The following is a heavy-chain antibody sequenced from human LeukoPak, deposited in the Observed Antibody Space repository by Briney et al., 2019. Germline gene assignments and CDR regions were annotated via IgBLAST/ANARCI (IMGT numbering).Heavy chain of an antibody. Sequence: SVKVSCKASGGTFSGYAISWVRQAPGQGLEWMGGIIPIFGTANYAQKFQGRVTITADESTSTAYMELSSLRSEDTAVYYCARDWAPGYYGSGSYYNGPWGYYYYMDVWGKGTTVTVSS. CDR3: ARDWAPGYYGSGSYYNGPWGYYYYMDV. CDR2: IIPIFGTA. J-gene: IGHJ6*03. CDR1: GGTFSGYA. D-gene: IGHD3-10*01. V-gene: IGHV1-69*13.